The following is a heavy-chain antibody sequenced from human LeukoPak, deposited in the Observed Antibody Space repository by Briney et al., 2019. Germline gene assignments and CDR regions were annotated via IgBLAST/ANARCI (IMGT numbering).Heavy chain of an antibody. V-gene: IGHV1-18*01. CDR1: GYTFTSYG. CDR2: ISAYNGNT. J-gene: IGHJ3*02. CDR3: ARDRYYYDSSGYSGAFDI. D-gene: IGHD3-22*01. Sequence: ASVKVSCKASGYTFTSYGISWVRQAPGQGLEWMGWISAYNGNTNYAQKLQGRVTMTTDTSTSTVYMELSSLRSEDTAVYYCARDRYYYDSSGYSGAFDIWGQGTMVTVSS.